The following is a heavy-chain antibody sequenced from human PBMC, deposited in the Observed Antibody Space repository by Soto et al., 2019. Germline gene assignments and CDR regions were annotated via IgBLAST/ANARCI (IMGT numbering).Heavy chain of an antibody. CDR2: IIPIFGTA. J-gene: IGHJ6*02. Sequence: QVQLVQSGAEVKKPGSSAKVSCKASGGTFSSYAISWVRQAPGQGLEWMGGIIPIFGTANYAQKFQGRVTITADESTSTAYMELSSLRSEDTAVYYCARDPLPYGGGDCYSAPDGMDVWGQGTTVTVSS. CDR1: GGTFSSYA. D-gene: IGHD2-21*02. CDR3: ARDPLPYGGGDCYSAPDGMDV. V-gene: IGHV1-69*01.